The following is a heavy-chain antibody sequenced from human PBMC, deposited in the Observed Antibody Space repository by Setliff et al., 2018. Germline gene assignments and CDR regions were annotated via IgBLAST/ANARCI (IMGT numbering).Heavy chain of an antibody. D-gene: IGHD3-10*01. J-gene: IGHJ4*02. V-gene: IGHV4-34*01. Sequence: SETLSLTCAIYGGSFSGYYWSWIRQPPGKGLEWIGEINHSGSTNYNPSLKSRVTISVDTSKNQFSLKLSSVTAADTAVYYCARTPYYYGSGSYLNTFDYWGQGTLVTVSS. CDR2: INHSGST. CDR3: ARTPYYYGSGSYLNTFDY. CDR1: GGSFSGYY.